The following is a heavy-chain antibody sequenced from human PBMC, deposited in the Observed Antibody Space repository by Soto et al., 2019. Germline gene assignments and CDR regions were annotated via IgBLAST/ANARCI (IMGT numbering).Heavy chain of an antibody. CDR3: ARDRQYXRFWRTYQNEGPDGMDV. CDR1: GGSLSCYY. CDR2: INHSGGT. D-gene: IGHD3-3*01. V-gene: IGHV4-34*01. Sequence: PSETLSLTCVVYGGSLSCYYWTWIRQAPGKGLERVGEINHSGGTRYNSSLKSRVTISVDTSKNQVSLTLYSVTAADTAVYYCARDRQYXRFWRTYQNEGPDGMDVWGQGTKVTVSS. J-gene: IGHJ6*02.